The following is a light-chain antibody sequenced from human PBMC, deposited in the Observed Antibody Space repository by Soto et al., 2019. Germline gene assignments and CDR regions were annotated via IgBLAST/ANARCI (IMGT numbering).Light chain of an antibody. V-gene: IGKV1-5*01. CDR1: QSITRW. Sequence: DLQMTQSPSTLSSSVVDRVTITCRADQSITRWLAWFQQKPGKAPSLLIYDATNLQPGVPSRFSGSGSGTEFTLTISSLQPDDFATYYCQQYNGYSHSFGQGTRVVIK. J-gene: IGKJ2*01. CDR2: DAT. CDR3: QQYNGYSHS.